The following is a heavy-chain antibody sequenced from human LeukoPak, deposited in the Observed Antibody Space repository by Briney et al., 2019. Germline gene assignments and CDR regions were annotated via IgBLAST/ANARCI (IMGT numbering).Heavy chain of an antibody. D-gene: IGHD1-14*01. CDR3: ARRNLLDY. CDR1: GFTFRDYW. CDR2: IKYDGSDK. V-gene: IGHV3-7*01. J-gene: IGHJ4*02. Sequence: GGFLRLSCVASGFTFRDYWMTWVRQAPGKGLECVANIKYDGSDKYYVDSVKGRFTISRDNAKNSVYLQMNSLRVEDTAVYYCARRNLLDYWGQGTVVTVSS.